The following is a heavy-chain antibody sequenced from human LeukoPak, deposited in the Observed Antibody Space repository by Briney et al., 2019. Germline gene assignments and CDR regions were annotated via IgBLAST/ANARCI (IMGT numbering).Heavy chain of an antibody. CDR3: ARRYEELPWFDP. CDR1: GGTFSSYA. CDR2: IIPIFGTA. V-gene: IGHV1-69*01. J-gene: IGHJ5*02. D-gene: IGHD1-7*01. Sequence: SVKVSCKASGGTFSSYAISWVRQAPGQGLEWMGGIIPIFGTANYAQKFQGRVTITADESTSTAYMELSSLRSEDTAVYYCARRYEELPWFDPWGQGTLVTVSS.